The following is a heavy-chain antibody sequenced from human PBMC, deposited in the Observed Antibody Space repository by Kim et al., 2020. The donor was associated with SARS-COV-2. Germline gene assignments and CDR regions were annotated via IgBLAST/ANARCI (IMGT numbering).Heavy chain of an antibody. V-gene: IGHV4-59*01. CDR3: ARDRSSSWRGYYYYGMDV. D-gene: IGHD6-13*01. Sequence: KSRVTISVDTSKNQFSLKLSSVTAADTAVYYCARDRSSSWRGYYYYGMDVWGQGTTVTVSS. J-gene: IGHJ6*02.